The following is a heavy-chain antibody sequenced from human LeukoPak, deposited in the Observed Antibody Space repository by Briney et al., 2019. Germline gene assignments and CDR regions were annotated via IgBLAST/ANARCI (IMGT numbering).Heavy chain of an antibody. V-gene: IGHV3-53*01. CDR3: AKAHREDGSNYRESYFDY. CDR1: GFTVSSNY. J-gene: IGHJ4*02. D-gene: IGHD5-24*01. CDR2: IYSGGGT. Sequence: GGSLRLSCAASGFTVSSNYMNWVRQAPGKGLEWVAVIYSGGGTYHADSVKGRFTISRDKSKNTVYLQLNSLRAEDTAVYYCAKAHREDGSNYRESYFDYWGQGTPVTVSS.